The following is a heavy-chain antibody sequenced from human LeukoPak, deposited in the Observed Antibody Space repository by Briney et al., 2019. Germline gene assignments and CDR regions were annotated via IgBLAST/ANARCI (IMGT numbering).Heavy chain of an antibody. J-gene: IGHJ3*02. CDR1: GFTFSSYW. D-gene: IGHD6-19*01. Sequence: PGGSLRLSCAASGFTFSSYWMNWVRQAPGQGLVWVSHINTDGRTTTYADSVKGRFTVSRDNAKNTLYLEMNRLRAEDTAVYYCARGSAGTDPDAFDIRGQGTMVTVSS. CDR3: ARGSAGTDPDAFDI. V-gene: IGHV3-74*01. CDR2: INTDGRTT.